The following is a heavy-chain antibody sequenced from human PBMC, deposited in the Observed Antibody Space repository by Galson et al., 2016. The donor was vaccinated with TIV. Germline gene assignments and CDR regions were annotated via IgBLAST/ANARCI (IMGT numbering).Heavy chain of an antibody. D-gene: IGHD3-22*01. V-gene: IGHV3-23*01. CDR3: VKYDSSGYYYGNFDY. Sequence: SLRLSCAASGFDFGSYALSWVRLAPGKGLEWISGISASGTGPDYADSVKGRFTISRDNSKNTLYLQMSSLRAEDTAVYYCVKYDSSGYYYGNFDYWGQGTLVIVSS. CDR1: GFDFGSYA. CDR2: ISASGTGP. J-gene: IGHJ4*02.